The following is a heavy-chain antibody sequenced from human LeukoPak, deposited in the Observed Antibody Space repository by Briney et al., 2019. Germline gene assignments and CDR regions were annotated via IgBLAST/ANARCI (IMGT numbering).Heavy chain of an antibody. CDR2: ISSSGSTI. D-gene: IGHD2-2*01. Sequence: PGGSLRLSCAASGFTFSSYWMSWVRQAPGKGLEWVSYISSSGSTIYYADSVKGRSTISRDNAKNSLYLQLNSLRAEDTAVYYCARHIDCSSTRCYEYYHCGMDVWGQGTTVTVSS. J-gene: IGHJ6*02. CDR3: ARHIDCSSTRCYEYYHCGMDV. CDR1: GFTFSSYW. V-gene: IGHV3-48*04.